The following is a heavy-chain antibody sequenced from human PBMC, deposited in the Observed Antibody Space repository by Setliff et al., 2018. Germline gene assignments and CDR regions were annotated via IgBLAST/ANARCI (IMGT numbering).Heavy chain of an antibody. D-gene: IGHD2-2*01. V-gene: IGHV1-18*04. CDR2: ISGYKSNP. CDR1: GYSFTSYW. Sequence: GESLKISCKGSGYSFTSYWIGWVRQVPGQGLEWMGWISGYKSNPNYLQKMQGRLTMTTDTSTSTAYMELRSLRSDDTAIYYCARVSLPAAIVRFDSWGQGTLVTVSS. CDR3: ARVSLPAAIVRFDS. J-gene: IGHJ4*02.